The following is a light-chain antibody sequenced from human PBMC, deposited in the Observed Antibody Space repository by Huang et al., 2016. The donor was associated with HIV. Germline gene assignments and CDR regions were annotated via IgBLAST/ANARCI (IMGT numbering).Light chain of an antibody. CDR1: QTLSNF. CDR2: AAS. V-gene: IGKV1-39*01. Sequence: DIQMTQSPSSLSASLGDRVTITCRASQTLSNFLNWYQQKQGKAPNILISAASSSQSGVPSRFSGSGSGTDFTLTISSLQPEDIATYYCQQSFSTPRTFGQGTRVEIK. CDR3: QQSFSTPRT. J-gene: IGKJ1*01.